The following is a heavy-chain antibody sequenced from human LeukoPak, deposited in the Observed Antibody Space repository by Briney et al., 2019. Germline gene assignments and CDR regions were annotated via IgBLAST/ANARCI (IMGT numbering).Heavy chain of an antibody. CDR1: GYRFTSYW. CDR2: IYPGDSDT. V-gene: IGHV5-51*01. D-gene: IGHD1-26*01. J-gene: IGHJ4*02. Sequence: GESLKISCKGSGYRFTSYWIGWVRQMPGKGLEWMGIIYPGDSDTRYSPSFQGQVTISADKSISTAYLQWSSLKASDTAMYYCARTNIWELLLIDYWGQGTLVTVSS. CDR3: ARTNIWELLLIDY.